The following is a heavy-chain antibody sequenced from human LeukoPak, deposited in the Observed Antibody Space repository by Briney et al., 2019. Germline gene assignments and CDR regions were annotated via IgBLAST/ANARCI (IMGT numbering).Heavy chain of an antibody. V-gene: IGHV1-2*06. CDR3: ARDSGGTIYGDSLDY. CDR1: GYTFTGYY. CDR2: INPNSGGT. Sequence: ASVKVSCKASGYTFTGYYMHWVRQAPGQGLAWMGRINPNSGGTNYAQKFQGRVTMTRDTSISTAYMELSRLRSDDTAVYYCARDSGGTIYGDSLDYWGQGTLVTVSS. D-gene: IGHD4-17*01. J-gene: IGHJ4*02.